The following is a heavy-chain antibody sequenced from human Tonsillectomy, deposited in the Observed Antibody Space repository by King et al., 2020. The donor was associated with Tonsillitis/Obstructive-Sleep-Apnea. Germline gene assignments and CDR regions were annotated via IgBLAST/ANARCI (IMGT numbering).Heavy chain of an antibody. Sequence: VQLVESGAEVKKPGASVKVSCKASGYTFSSYGISWVRQAPGQGLEWRGWISGYNGNTDYEQQFEGRVSMTTDTSTSTAYMELGSLRSDDTAVYYCARTYCSGGSCYFPYYFDYWGQGTLVTVSS. CDR3: ARTYCSGGSCYFPYYFDY. CDR1: GYTFSSYG. J-gene: IGHJ4*02. CDR2: ISGYNGNT. V-gene: IGHV1-18*01. D-gene: IGHD2-15*01.